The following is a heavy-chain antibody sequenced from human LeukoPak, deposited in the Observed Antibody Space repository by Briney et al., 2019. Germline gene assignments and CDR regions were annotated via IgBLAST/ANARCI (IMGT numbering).Heavy chain of an antibody. Sequence: PGGSLRLSCLASGFTFSDYYMSWVRQAPGKGLEWISYMSSRGYHTYYAESVKGRFTISRDNAKNPLYLQMHNLRTDDAAVYFWAEVGIALTSPFDYWGLGTLAAVSS. J-gene: IGHJ4*02. V-gene: IGHV3-11*01. CDR3: AEVGIALTSPFDY. CDR1: GFTFSDYY. D-gene: IGHD1-1*01. CDR2: MSSRGYHT.